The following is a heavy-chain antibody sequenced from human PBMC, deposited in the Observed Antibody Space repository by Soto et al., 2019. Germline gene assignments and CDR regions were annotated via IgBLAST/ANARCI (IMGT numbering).Heavy chain of an antibody. V-gene: IGHV1-69*06. Sequence: ASVKVSCKASGGTFSGYAISWVRQAPGQGLEWMGGIIPIFGTANYAQKFQGRVTITADKSTSTAYMELSSLRSEDTAVYYCAGTTYYYGSGSYPPDYWGQGTLVTVSS. J-gene: IGHJ4*02. CDR2: IIPIFGTA. CDR3: AGTTYYYGSGSYPPDY. CDR1: GGTFSGYA. D-gene: IGHD3-10*01.